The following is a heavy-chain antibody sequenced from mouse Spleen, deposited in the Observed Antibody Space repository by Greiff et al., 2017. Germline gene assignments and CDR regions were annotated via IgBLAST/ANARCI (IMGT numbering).Heavy chain of an antibody. CDR1: GFSLTNYA. J-gene: IGHJ3*01. CDR2: IWRNGST. D-gene: IGHD1-1*01. V-gene: IGHV2-4-1*01. CDR3: ARSYYYDGSYGWFAY. Sequence: VQLKESGPGLVAPSQCLSITCTVSGFSLTNYAVHWVRQSPGKGLEWLGVIWRNGSTDYNAAFISRLSISKDNSKSQVFIKMNSLQADDTAIYYCARSYYYDGSYGWFAYWGQGTLVTVSA.